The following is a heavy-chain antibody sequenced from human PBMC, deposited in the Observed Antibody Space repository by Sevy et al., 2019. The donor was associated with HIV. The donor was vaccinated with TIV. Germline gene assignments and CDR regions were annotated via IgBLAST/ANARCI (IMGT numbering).Heavy chain of an antibody. CDR3: ITDWKKRGLAALLDY. D-gene: IGHD1-1*01. CDR2: MKSKTDGGTT. CDR1: GFTFSNYG. Sequence: GGSLRLSCAASGFTFSNYGMSWVRQAPGKGLEWVGRMKSKTDGGTTDYAAPVKGRFTSSRDDSKDTLHLQMNSLKTEDTAIYYYITDWKKRGLAALLDYWGQGTLVTVSS. V-gene: IGHV3-15*01. J-gene: IGHJ4*02.